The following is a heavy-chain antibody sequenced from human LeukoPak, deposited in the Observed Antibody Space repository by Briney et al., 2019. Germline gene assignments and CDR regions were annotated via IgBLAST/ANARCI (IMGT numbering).Heavy chain of an antibody. V-gene: IGHV4-61*02. D-gene: IGHD6-6*01. Sequence: SETLSLTCTVSGGSISSGSYYWSWIREPARKGLEWIGRIYTSGSTNYNPSLKSRVTISVDTSKNQFSLNLSSVTAADTAVYYCARGASSSSAIGYYYYYMDVWGKGTTVTVSS. CDR2: IYTSGST. CDR1: GGSISSGSYY. CDR3: ARGASSSSAIGYYYYYMDV. J-gene: IGHJ6*03.